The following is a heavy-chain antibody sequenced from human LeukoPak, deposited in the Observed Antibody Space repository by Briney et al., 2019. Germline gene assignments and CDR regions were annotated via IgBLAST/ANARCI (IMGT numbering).Heavy chain of an antibody. D-gene: IGHD1-26*01. V-gene: IGHV1-3*03. Sequence: GASVKVSCKASGYTFTSYAMHWVRQAPGQRLEWMGWINAGNGNTKYSQEFQGRVTITRDTSASTAYMELSSLRSENTAVYYCARHEGVGATRRRHYYYYMDVWGKGTTVTISS. CDR2: INAGNGNT. CDR3: ARHEGVGATRRRHYYYYMDV. J-gene: IGHJ6*03. CDR1: GYTFTSYA.